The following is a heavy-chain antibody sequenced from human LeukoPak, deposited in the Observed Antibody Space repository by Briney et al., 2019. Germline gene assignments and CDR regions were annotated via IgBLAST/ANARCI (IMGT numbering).Heavy chain of an antibody. CDR2: ISTSSTTI. J-gene: IGHJ4*02. CDR1: GFTFSDYA. D-gene: IGHD6-19*01. CDR3: ARGPYTNGHYFDY. V-gene: IGHV3-48*04. Sequence: GGSLRLSRAASGFTFSDYAMNWVRRTPWKGLEWVSYISTSSTTIYYADSVKGRFTISRDNARNSLYLQMNSLRAEDTAVYYCARGPYTNGHYFDYWGQGTLATVSS.